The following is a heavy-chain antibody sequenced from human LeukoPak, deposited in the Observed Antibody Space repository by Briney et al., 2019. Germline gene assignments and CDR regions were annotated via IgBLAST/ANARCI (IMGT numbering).Heavy chain of an antibody. D-gene: IGHD1-26*01. V-gene: IGHV4-59*01. CDR3: ARDIGSEGDWFDP. CDR2: IYYGGST. Sequence: TSETLSLTCTVSGGSISSYYWSWIRQPPGKGLEWIGYIYYGGSTNYNPSLKSRVTISVDTSKNQFSLKLSSVTAADTAVYYCARDIGSEGDWFDPWGQGTLVTVSS. CDR1: GGSISSYY. J-gene: IGHJ5*02.